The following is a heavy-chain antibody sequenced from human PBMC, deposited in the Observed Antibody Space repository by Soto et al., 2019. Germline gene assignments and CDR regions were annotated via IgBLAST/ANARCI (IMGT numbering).Heavy chain of an antibody. CDR2: ISPYNGNT. CDR3: ARRKKVDGMDV. J-gene: IGHJ6*02. Sequence: QVQLVQSGAEMKKPGASVKVACKTSGYIFTAHGITWVRQAPGQGLEWMGWISPYNGNTNYPQSVQGRVTLTTDTTTNTAYIELRNLTSADPAIYYCARRKKVDGMDVWGQGTTVTVSS. V-gene: IGHV1-18*01. CDR1: GYIFTAHG.